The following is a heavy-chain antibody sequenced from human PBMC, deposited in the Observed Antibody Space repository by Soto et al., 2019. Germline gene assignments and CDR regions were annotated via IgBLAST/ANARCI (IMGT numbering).Heavy chain of an antibody. J-gene: IGHJ5*02. Sequence: SVKVSCKASGGTFSSYAISWVRQAPGQGLEWMGGIIPIFGTANYAQKFQGRVTITADESTSTAYMELSSLRSEDTAVYYCARANEGFGDLLGPKWFDPWGQGTLGT. CDR1: GGTFSSYA. CDR3: ARANEGFGDLLGPKWFDP. CDR2: IIPIFGTA. V-gene: IGHV1-69*13. D-gene: IGHD3-10*01.